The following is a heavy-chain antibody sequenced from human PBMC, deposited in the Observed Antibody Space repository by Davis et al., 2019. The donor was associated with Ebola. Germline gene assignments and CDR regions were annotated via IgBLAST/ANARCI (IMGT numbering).Heavy chain of an antibody. CDR2: ISGSGGST. D-gene: IGHD3-10*01. CDR1: GFTFSSYA. CDR3: AKTVGFRELLGYYFDY. Sequence: GESLKISCAASGFTFSSYAMSWVRQAPGKGLEWVSAISGSGGSTYYADSVKGRFTISRDNSKNTLYLQMNSLRAEDTAVYYCAKTVGFRELLGYYFDYWGQGTLVTVSS. J-gene: IGHJ4*02. V-gene: IGHV3-23*01.